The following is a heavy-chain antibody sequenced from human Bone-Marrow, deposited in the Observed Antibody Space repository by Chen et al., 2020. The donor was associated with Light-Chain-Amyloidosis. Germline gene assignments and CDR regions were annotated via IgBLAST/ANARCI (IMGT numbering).Heavy chain of an antibody. Sequence: EVQLVESGGGLVQPGGFLRLSCAASGFTFTPYWMSWVRQDPGKGLEWVAHIKADGSEKYYLDSVKGRFTISRDNAKNSVYLQMNSLRAEDTAVYYCARDTGGSSSYWGQGALVTVSS. J-gene: IGHJ4*02. D-gene: IGHD2-8*02. CDR3: ARDTGGSSSY. CDR2: IKADGSEK. CDR1: GFTFTPYW. V-gene: IGHV3-7*05.